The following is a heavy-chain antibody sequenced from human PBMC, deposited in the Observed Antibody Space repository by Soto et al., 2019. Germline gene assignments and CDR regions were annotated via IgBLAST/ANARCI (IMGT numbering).Heavy chain of an antibody. V-gene: IGHV3-30-3*01. CDR3: ARARLDTPALDY. CDR2: MSYDGSNK. Sequence: QVQLVESGGGVVQPGRSLRLSCAASGLTFSSYAMHWVRQAPGKGLEWVAVMSYDGSNKYYADSVKGRFTISRDNSKNTLYLQMNSLRAEDTAVYYCARARLDTPALDYWGQGTLVTVSS. CDR1: GLTFSSYA. J-gene: IGHJ4*02. D-gene: IGHD2-2*01.